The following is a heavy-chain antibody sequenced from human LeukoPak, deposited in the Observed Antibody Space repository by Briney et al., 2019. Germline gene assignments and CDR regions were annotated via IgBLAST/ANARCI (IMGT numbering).Heavy chain of an antibody. D-gene: IGHD1-1*01. CDR1: GYTFTGYY. V-gene: IGHV1-2*02. Sequence: ASVKVSCKTSGYTFTGYYMHWVRQAPGQGLEWMGWINPNSGGTNYAQKFQGRVIMTRDTSISTAYMELSSLRSEDTAVYYCAREVKLERSSRRFFDYWGQGTLVTVSS. CDR2: INPNSGGT. CDR3: AREVKLERSSRRFFDY. J-gene: IGHJ4*02.